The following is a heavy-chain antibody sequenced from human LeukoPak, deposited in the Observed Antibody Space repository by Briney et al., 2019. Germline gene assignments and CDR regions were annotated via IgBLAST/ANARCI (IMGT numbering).Heavy chain of an antibody. Sequence: SETLSLTCTVSGGSISSYYWSWIRLPPGKGLEWIRYIYYTGATYYNPSLKSRVTISLDTSKNQFSLKLSSVTAADAAVYYCARAGYSYGTGYYFDYWGQGALVTVSS. CDR1: GGSISSYY. V-gene: IGHV4-59*01. CDR3: ARAGYSYGTGYYFDY. J-gene: IGHJ4*02. CDR2: IYYTGAT. D-gene: IGHD5-18*01.